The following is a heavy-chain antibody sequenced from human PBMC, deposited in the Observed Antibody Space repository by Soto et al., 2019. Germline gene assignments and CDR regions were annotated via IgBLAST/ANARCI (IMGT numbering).Heavy chain of an antibody. V-gene: IGHV1-2*02. CDR2: INPNSGGT. D-gene: IGHD6-19*01. Sequence: EASVKVSCKASGYTFTGYYMHWVRQAPGQGLEWMGWINPNSGGTNYAQKFQGRVTMTRDTSISTAYMELSRLRSDGTAVYYCARDPPVAGTRLFVDYYYYGMDVWGQGTTVTVSS. J-gene: IGHJ6*02. CDR1: GYTFTGYY. CDR3: ARDPPVAGTRLFVDYYYYGMDV.